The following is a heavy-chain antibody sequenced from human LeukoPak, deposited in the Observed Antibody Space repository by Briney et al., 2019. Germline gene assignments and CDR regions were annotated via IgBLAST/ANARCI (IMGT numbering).Heavy chain of an antibody. D-gene: IGHD3-10*01. CDR3: AKSPTRITMVRGVDY. J-gene: IGHJ4*02. CDR2: ISGSGGST. CDR1: GFTFSSYA. V-gene: IGHV3-23*01. Sequence: GGSLSLSCAASGFTFSSYAMSWVRQAPGKGLEWVSAISGSGGSTYYADSVKGRFTISRDNSKNTLYLQMNSLRAEDTAVYYCAKSPTRITMVRGVDYWGQGTLVTVSS.